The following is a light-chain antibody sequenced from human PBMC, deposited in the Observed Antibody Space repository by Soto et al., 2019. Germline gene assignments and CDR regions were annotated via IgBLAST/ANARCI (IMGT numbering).Light chain of an antibody. J-gene: IGKJ2*01. CDR3: QQGGNCSPYT. Sequence: EIVLTQSPATLSLSPGERATLSCSASQSVSSYLAWYQQKPGQAPMLLIYDASNRATGILARFSGSGSETDFGFTISSLEPEDVAVYYGQQGGNCSPYTFGQGTKLEI. V-gene: IGKV3-11*01. CDR2: DAS. CDR1: QSVSSY.